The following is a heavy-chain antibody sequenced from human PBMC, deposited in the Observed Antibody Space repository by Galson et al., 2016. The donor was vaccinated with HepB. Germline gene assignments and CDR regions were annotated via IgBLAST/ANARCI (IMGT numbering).Heavy chain of an antibody. CDR2: INPSGAGT. V-gene: IGHV1-46*01. D-gene: IGHD6-19*01. CDR3: AGVPRAVAAIDH. CDR1: GYSFIDFY. J-gene: IGHJ4*02. Sequence: SVKVSCKASGYSFIDFYIHWVRQAPGQGLEWMGVINPSGAGTTYEQKFQGRVTMTSDTSTSTVNLEVSSLKPEATAVYFCAGVPRAVAAIDHWGQGTLVTVSS.